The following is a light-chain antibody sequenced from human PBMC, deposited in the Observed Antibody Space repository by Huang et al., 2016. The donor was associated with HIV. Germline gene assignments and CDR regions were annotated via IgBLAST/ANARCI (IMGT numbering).Light chain of an antibody. V-gene: IGKV3-15*01. CDR2: GAS. J-gene: IGKJ3*01. CDR1: QSVSSN. CDR3: QQYNNWPLFT. Sequence: EIVMTQSPATLSVSPGDRATLSCRASQSVSSNLAWYQQKPGQAPRLLIDGASTRATGIPARFSGSGSGTEFTLTISSLQSEDFAVYYCQQYNNWPLFTFGPGTKVDIK.